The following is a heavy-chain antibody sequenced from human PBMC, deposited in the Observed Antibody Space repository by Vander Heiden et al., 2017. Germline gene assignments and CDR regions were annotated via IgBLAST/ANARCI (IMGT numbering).Heavy chain of an antibody. J-gene: IGHJ5*02. CDR2: IIPVFGSA. CDR3: ARAGIASSQYHFDP. Sequence: QVPLVQSGAEVTKPGSSVTVSCKASGGHFRESSISWVRQAPGQGFEWMGSIIPVFGSASYTQKFQGRLTITADESTGTAYMDLSGLRPDDTAVYYCARAGIASSQYHFDPWGQGTLVTVSS. V-gene: IGHV1-69*18. CDR1: GGHFRESS. D-gene: IGHD2-21*01.